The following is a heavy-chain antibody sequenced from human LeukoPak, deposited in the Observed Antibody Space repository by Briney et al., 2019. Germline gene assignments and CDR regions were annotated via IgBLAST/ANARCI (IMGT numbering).Heavy chain of an antibody. V-gene: IGHV1-69*02. J-gene: IGHJ4*02. D-gene: IGHD6-6*01. CDR2: IIPILGIA. CDR3: ARANSSNGSYFDY. CDR1: GGTFSSYT. Sequence: SVKVSCKAYGGTFSSYTISWVRQAPGQGLEWMGRIIPILGIANYAQKFQGRVTITADKSTSTAYMELSSLRSEDTAVYYCARANSSNGSYFDYWGQGTLVTVSS.